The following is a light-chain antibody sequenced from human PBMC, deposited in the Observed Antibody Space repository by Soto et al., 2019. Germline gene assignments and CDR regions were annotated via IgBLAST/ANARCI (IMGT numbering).Light chain of an antibody. CDR2: ATY. Sequence: IQMTQSHSSLSASLGDKVTITCQASQDIRHDLGWYQQKPGKAHKLLIYATYNLKSGVQSRFSGTGSGTDFTLTITGLQPEDFATYYCLHDYNYPLTFGGGTKVDIK. V-gene: IGKV1-6*02. J-gene: IGKJ4*01. CDR3: LHDYNYPLT. CDR1: QDIRHD.